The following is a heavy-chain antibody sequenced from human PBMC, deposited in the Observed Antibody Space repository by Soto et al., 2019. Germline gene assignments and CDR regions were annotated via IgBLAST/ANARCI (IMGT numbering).Heavy chain of an antibody. D-gene: IGHD4-17*01. CDR3: ARDQDYGDLGRMDY. J-gene: IGHJ4*02. CDR2: ISHDGSDR. V-gene: IGHV3-30-3*01. CDR1: GFSFSTYP. Sequence: GGSLRLSCAASGFSFSTYPVHWVRQAPGKGLEWVAIISHDGSDRYYADSVKGRFTISRDNSKNTLYLQMNSLRTEDTAVYYCARDQDYGDLGRMDYWGQGTLVTVSS.